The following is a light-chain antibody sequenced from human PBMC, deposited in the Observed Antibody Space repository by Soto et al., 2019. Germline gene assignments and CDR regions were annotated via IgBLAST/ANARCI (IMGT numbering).Light chain of an antibody. J-gene: IGLJ3*02. Sequence: QSVLTQPASVSGSPGQSITISCTGTSSDVGSCNCVSWYQQHPGKAPKLMISEVSNRPSGVSNRFSGSKSGNTASLTISGLQAEDEADYYCNSYTSSTTWMFGGGTKLTV. CDR2: EVS. CDR1: SSDVGSCNC. V-gene: IGLV2-14*01. CDR3: NSYTSSTTWM.